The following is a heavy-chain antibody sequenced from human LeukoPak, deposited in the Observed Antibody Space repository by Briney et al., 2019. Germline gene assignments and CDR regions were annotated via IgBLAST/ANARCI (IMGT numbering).Heavy chain of an antibody. D-gene: IGHD5-18*01. Sequence: PPETLSLTXAVYGGSFSGYYWSWIRQPPGKGLAWIGEINHSGSTNYNPSLKSRVTMSVDTSKNQFSLRLSSVTAADTAIYYCARSGYSYMNYWGQGTLVTVSS. J-gene: IGHJ4*02. CDR3: ARSGYSYMNY. CDR2: INHSGST. V-gene: IGHV4-34*01. CDR1: GGSFSGYY.